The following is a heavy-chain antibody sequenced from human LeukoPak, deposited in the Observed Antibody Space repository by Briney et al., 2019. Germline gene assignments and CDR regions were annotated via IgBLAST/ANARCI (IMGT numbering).Heavy chain of an antibody. J-gene: IGHJ3*02. Sequence: GASVKVSCKASGYTFTSHGISWVRQAPGQGLEWMGWISAYNGNTNYAQKLQGRVTMTTDTSTSTAYMELRSLRSDDTAVYYCARRRDYYGSGSYYRSAFDTWGQGTMVTVSS. V-gene: IGHV1-18*01. CDR2: ISAYNGNT. CDR1: GYTFTSHG. D-gene: IGHD3-10*01. CDR3: ARRRDYYGSGSYYRSAFDT.